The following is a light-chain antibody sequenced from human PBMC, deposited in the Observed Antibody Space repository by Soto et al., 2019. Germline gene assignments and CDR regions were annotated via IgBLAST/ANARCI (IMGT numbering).Light chain of an antibody. J-gene: IGLJ1*01. V-gene: IGLV2-14*03. CDR2: DVN. CDR1: SSDVGAYNH. Sequence: QSALTQPASVSGSPGQSITISCTGTSSDVGAYNHVSWYQHHPGKAPKLMIYDVNNRPSGVSNRFSGSKSGNTASLTISGLQAEDEADYYCLSYTISTTYVFGTGTKLTVL. CDR3: LSYTISTTYV.